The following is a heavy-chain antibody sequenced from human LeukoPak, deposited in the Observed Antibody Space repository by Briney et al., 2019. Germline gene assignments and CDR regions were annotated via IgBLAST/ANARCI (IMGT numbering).Heavy chain of an antibody. D-gene: IGHD6-13*01. J-gene: IGHJ5*02. CDR3: ARGIAAARNWFDP. V-gene: IGHV1-69*05. CDR2: IIPIFGTA. CDR1: GGTFSSYA. Sequence: ASVKVSCKASGGTFSSYAISWVRQAPGQGLEWMGGIIPIFGTANYAQKLQGRVTMTTDTSTSTAYMELRSLRSDDTAVYYCARGIAAARNWFDPWGQGTLVTVSS.